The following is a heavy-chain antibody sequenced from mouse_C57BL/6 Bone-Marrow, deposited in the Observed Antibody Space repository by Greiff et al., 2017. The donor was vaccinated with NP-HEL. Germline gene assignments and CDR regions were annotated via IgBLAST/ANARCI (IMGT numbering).Heavy chain of an antibody. D-gene: IGHD1-1*01. V-gene: IGHV5-16*01. Sequence: EVTLVASEGGLVQPGSSMNLSCTASGFTFSDYYMAWVRHVPEKGLEWVANINYDGSSTYYLDSLTSRFIISRDNAKNILYLQMSSLKSEDTATYYCASEDLYGSSFYWYFGVWGTGTTVTVSS. CDR1: GFTFSDYY. J-gene: IGHJ1*03. CDR3: ASEDLYGSSFYWYFGV. CDR2: INYDGSST.